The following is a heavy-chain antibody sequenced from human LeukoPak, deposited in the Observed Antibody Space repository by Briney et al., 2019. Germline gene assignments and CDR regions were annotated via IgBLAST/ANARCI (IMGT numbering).Heavy chain of an antibody. J-gene: IGHJ4*02. V-gene: IGHV3-53*01. CDR3: AREGYDILTGYYSDY. D-gene: IGHD3-9*01. CDR2: IYSGGST. Sequence: PGGSLRLSCAASGFTVSSNYMSWVRQAPGKGLEWVSVIYSGGSTYYADSVKGRFTISRDNSKNTLYLQMNSLRAEDTAVYYCAREGYDILTGYYSDYWGQGTLVTASS. CDR1: GFTVSSNY.